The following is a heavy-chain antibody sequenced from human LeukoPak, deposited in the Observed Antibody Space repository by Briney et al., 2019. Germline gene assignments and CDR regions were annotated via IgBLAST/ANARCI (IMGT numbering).Heavy chain of an antibody. V-gene: IGHV7-4-1*02. CDR3: ARNNADGEGRFSY. CDR2: INTNTGNP. D-gene: IGHD3-10*01. J-gene: IGHJ4*02. Sequence: ASVKVSCKASGYRFTNYAMNWVRQAPGQGLEWMGWINTNTGNPTHGQGFTGRFVFSLDTSVSTAYLQISSLKAEDTAVYYCARNNADGEGRFSYWGQGTLVTVSS. CDR1: GYRFTNYA.